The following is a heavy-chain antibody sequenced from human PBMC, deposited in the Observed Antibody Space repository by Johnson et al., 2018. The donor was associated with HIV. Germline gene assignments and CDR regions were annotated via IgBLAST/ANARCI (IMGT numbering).Heavy chain of an antibody. CDR1: GFTFSTYA. CDR2: ISYDGSNK. Sequence: QVQLVESGGGVAQPGRSLRLSCAASGFTFSTYAMHWVRQAPGKGLEWVAVISYDGSNKYYADSVKGRFTISRDKSKNTLYLQMHSLRAEDTAVYYCAREDDYSNYGSAFDFWGQGTMVTVSS. V-gene: IGHV3-30*04. D-gene: IGHD4-11*01. J-gene: IGHJ3*01. CDR3: AREDDYSNYGSAFDF.